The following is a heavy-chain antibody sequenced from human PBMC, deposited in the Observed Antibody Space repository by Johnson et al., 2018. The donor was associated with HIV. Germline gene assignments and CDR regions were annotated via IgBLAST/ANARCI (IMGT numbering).Heavy chain of an antibody. Sequence: QVQLVESGGGVVQPGGSLRLSCAASGFTFSSYGMHWVRQAPGKGLEWVTFIRYDGSNKYYADSVKGRFTISSDNSKNTLYLQMNSLRAEDTAVYYCARDVAATMIVVGGAYDAFDIWGQGTMVTVSS. CDR2: IRYDGSNK. V-gene: IGHV3-30*02. CDR1: GFTFSSYG. D-gene: IGHD3-22*01. CDR3: ARDVAATMIVVGGAYDAFDI. J-gene: IGHJ3*02.